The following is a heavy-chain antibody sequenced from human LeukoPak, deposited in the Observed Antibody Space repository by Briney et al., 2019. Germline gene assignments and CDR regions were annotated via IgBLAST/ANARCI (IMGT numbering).Heavy chain of an antibody. CDR2: IIPILGIA. Sequence: ASVKVSCKASGGTFSSYAISWVRQAPGQGLERMGRIIPILGIANYAQKFQGRDTITADKSTSTAYMELSSLRSEDTAVYYCARVRPPGWFDPWGQGTLVTVSS. CDR3: ARVRPPGWFDP. D-gene: IGHD2-2*01. J-gene: IGHJ5*02. V-gene: IGHV1-69*04. CDR1: GGTFSSYA.